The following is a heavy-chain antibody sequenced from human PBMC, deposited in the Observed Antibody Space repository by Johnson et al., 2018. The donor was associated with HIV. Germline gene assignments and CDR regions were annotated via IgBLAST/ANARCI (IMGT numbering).Heavy chain of an antibody. CDR3: AKDWDDSYGPDALDI. CDR1: GFTFDDYA. CDR2: ISWNRNII. V-gene: IGHV3-9*01. Sequence: VQLVESGGGLVQPGRSLRLSCAASGFTFDDYAMHWVRQAPGKGLEWVSGISWNRNIIGYADSVKGRFTISRDNAKNSLYLEMNSLRAEDTAVYYCAKDWDDSYGPDALDIWGQGTMVTVSS. D-gene: IGHD5-18*01. J-gene: IGHJ3*02.